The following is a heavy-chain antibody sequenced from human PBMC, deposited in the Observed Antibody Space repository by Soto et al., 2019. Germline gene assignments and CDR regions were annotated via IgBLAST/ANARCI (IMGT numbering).Heavy chain of an antibody. CDR1: GFTFNNYA. V-gene: IGHV3-23*01. D-gene: IGHD2-15*01. Sequence: GGSLRLSCAASGFTFNNYAMSWVRQAPGKGLEWVSVISGGGGTTYYADSVKGRFTIPRDNSKNTLYLQLNSLRAEDTAVYHCAKDPFCGGGRCYGMDVWGQGTTVTVSS. J-gene: IGHJ6*02. CDR2: ISGGGGTT. CDR3: AKDPFCGGGRCYGMDV.